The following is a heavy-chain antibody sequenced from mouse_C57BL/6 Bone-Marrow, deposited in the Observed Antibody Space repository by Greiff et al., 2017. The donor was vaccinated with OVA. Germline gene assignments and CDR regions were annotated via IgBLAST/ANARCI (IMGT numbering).Heavy chain of an antibody. Sequence: VKLMESGAELVKPGASVKLSCKASGYTFTEYTIHWVKQRSGQGLEWIGWFYPGSGSIKYNEKFKDKATLTADKSSSTVYMELSRLTSEDSAVYFCARHEGGIYDGYPYAMDYWGQGTSVTVSS. V-gene: IGHV1-62-2*01. CDR1: GYTFTEYT. J-gene: IGHJ4*01. CDR3: ARHEGGIYDGYPYAMDY. CDR2: FYPGSGSI. D-gene: IGHD2-3*01.